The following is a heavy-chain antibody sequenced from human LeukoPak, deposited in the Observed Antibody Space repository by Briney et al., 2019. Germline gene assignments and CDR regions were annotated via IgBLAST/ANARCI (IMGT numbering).Heavy chain of an antibody. Sequence: PGRSPRLSCAASGFVFSNFGMHWVRQAPGKGLEWVAVIWYDGSNKYYADSVKGRFTISRGNSKNTVYLQMNSLRVEDTAVYYCARESSLVGATGWFDPWGQGTLVTVSS. J-gene: IGHJ5*02. V-gene: IGHV3-33*01. D-gene: IGHD1-26*01. CDR2: IWYDGSNK. CDR3: ARESSLVGATGWFDP. CDR1: GFVFSNFG.